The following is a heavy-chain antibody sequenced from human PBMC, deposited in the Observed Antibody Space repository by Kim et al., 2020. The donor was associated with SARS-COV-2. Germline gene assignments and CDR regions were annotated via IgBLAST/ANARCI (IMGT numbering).Heavy chain of an antibody. CDR3: ARGFCSGGSCYRSFDN. V-gene: IGHV4-59*09. J-gene: IGHJ4*02. D-gene: IGHD2-15*01. Sequence: PSLKRRVSMSVDTSKNQFSRRLNSVTAADTAVYYCARGFCSGGSCYRSFDNWGQGTLVTVSS.